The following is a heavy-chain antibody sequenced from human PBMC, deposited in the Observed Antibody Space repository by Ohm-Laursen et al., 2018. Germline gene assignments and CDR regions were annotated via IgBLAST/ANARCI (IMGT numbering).Heavy chain of an antibody. CDR1: GFTFSSYG. Sequence: SLRLSCAASGFTFSSYGMHWVRQAPGKGLEWVAVISYDGSDKYYADSVKGRFTISRDNSKNTLYLQMNSLRAEDTAVYYCAKEAPHYYDSSGYYYSTPFDYWGQGTPVTVSS. D-gene: IGHD3-22*01. J-gene: IGHJ4*02. CDR3: AKEAPHYYDSSGYYYSTPFDY. V-gene: IGHV3-30*18. CDR2: ISYDGSDK.